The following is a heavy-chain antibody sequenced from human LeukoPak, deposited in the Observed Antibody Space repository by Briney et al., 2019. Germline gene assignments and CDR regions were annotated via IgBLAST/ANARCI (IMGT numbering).Heavy chain of an antibody. J-gene: IGHJ3*02. Sequence: GRSLRLSCAASGFTFSSYGMHWVRQAPGKGLEWVAVISYDGSNKYYADSVKGRFTISRDNSKNTVFLQMNSLRAADTALYYCTLTYGGNGFDIWGQGTLVTVSS. V-gene: IGHV3-30*03. CDR1: GFTFSSYG. CDR3: TLTYGGNGFDI. CDR2: ISYDGSNK. D-gene: IGHD3-16*01.